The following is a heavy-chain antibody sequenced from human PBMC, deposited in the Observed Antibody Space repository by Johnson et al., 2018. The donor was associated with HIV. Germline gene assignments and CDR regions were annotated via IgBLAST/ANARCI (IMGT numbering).Heavy chain of an antibody. J-gene: IGHJ3*02. D-gene: IGHD5-12*01. V-gene: IGHV3-74*03. CDR2: INSDGSDT. CDR1: GFTFSSYW. Sequence: VQLVESGGGVVQPGRSLRLSCAASGFTFSSYWMHWVRQAPGKGLVWVSRINSDGSDTAYADSVKGRFTISRDNAKKTLYLQMNSLRAEDTAVYYCASLGGYSGYGHDAFDIWGQGTMVTVSS. CDR3: ASLGGYSGYGHDAFDI.